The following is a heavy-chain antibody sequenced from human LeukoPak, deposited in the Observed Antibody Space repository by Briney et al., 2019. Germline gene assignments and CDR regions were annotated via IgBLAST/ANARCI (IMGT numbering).Heavy chain of an antibody. Sequence: SETLSLTCTVSGGSFSSSTAFWGWIRQPPGKGLEWLGTIYYSGSTYYNPSLKSRVTTSVDTSKNQFSLTLSSVTAADTAVYYCARHVGGSRYYDFWSGYYTDFWGQGSLVTVSS. V-gene: IGHV4-39*01. CDR3: ARHVGGSRYYDFWSGYYTDF. CDR2: IYYSGST. CDR1: GGSFSSSTAF. D-gene: IGHD3-3*01. J-gene: IGHJ4*02.